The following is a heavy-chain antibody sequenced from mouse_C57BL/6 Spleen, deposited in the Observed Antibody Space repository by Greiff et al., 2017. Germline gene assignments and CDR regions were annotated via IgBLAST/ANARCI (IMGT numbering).Heavy chain of an antibody. J-gene: IGHJ2*01. CDR2: IDPSDSYT. D-gene: IGHD1-1*01. V-gene: IGHV1-69*01. CDR3: AILLRSYYVDY. Sequence: VQLQQPGAELVMPGASVKLSCKASGYTFTSYWMHWVKQRPGQGLEWIGEIDPSDSYTNYNQKFKGKSTLTVDKSSSTAYMQLSSLTSEDSAVYYCAILLRSYYVDYWGQGTTLTVSS. CDR1: GYTFTSYW.